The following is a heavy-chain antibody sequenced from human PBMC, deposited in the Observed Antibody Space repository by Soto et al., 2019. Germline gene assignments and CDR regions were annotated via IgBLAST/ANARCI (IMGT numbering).Heavy chain of an antibody. CDR1: GFSFSSYH. Sequence: PAWSLRLSCAPSGFSFSSYHMHSVRQAAGNWLEWVAVIGYEGSNKYYGDSVKGRFAISRDNSKHTLYLQMNSLRAEDKAVYYCARDGVQLRSRKDYYHYGMDVWGQGPTVTVSS. J-gene: IGHJ6*02. CDR3: ARDGVQLRSRKDYYHYGMDV. CDR2: IGYEGSNK. D-gene: IGHD1-26*01. V-gene: IGHV3-33*01.